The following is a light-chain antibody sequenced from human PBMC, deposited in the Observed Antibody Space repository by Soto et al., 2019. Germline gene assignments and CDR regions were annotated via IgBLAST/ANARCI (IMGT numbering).Light chain of an antibody. CDR3: SSYTSSTSYV. V-gene: IGLV2-14*01. J-gene: IGLJ1*01. Sequence: QSVLTQPASVSWSPGQSITISCTGTSSDVGGYDYVSWYQQHPGKAPKLMIYDVTNRPSGVSNRFSGSKSGNTASLTISGLQAEDEASYYCSSYTSSTSYVFGTGTKVTVL. CDR1: SSDVGGYDY. CDR2: DVT.